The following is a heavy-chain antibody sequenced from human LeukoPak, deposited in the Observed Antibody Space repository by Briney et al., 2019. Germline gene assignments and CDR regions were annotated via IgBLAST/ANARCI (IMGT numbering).Heavy chain of an antibody. Sequence: PSQTLSLTCTVSGGPISSGDYYWSWIRQPAGKGLEWIGRIYTSGSTNYNPSLKSRVTISVDTSKNQFSLKVNSVTAADTAVYYCARDPPYSSSWYSYMDVWGKGTTVTVSS. CDR1: GGPISSGDYY. D-gene: IGHD6-13*01. CDR3: ARDPPYSSSWYSYMDV. J-gene: IGHJ6*03. CDR2: IYTSGST. V-gene: IGHV4-61*02.